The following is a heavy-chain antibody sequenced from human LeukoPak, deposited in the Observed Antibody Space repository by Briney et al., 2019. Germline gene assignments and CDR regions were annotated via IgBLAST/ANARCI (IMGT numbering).Heavy chain of an antibody. D-gene: IGHD3-3*01. Sequence: PSETLSLTCTVSGGSISSYYWSWIRQPPGKGLEWIGYIYYSGSTNYNPSLKSRVTISVDTSKKQFSLKLTSVTAADTAVYYCAKTYYDFWSGLLFDYWGQGTLVTVSS. CDR2: IYYSGST. V-gene: IGHV4-59*01. J-gene: IGHJ4*02. CDR3: AKTYYDFWSGLLFDY. CDR1: GGSISSYY.